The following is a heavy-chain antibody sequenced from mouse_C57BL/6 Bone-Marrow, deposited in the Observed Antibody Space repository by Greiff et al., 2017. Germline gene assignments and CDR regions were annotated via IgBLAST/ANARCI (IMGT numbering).Heavy chain of an antibody. CDR2: ISSGGSYT. CDR1: GFTFSSYG. D-gene: IGHD1-1*01. CDR3: ARQQSNTTVVAKYVDV. Sequence: EVQLVESGGDLVKPGGSLKLSCAASGFTFSSYGMSWVRQTPDKRLEWVATISSGGSYTYYPDSVKGRFTISRDNAKNTLYLQMSSLKSEDTAMYYCARQQSNTTVVAKYVDVWGTGTTVTVSS. V-gene: IGHV5-6*01. J-gene: IGHJ1*03.